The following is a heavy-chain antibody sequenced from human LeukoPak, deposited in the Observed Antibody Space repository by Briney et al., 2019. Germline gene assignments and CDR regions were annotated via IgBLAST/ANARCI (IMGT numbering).Heavy chain of an antibody. D-gene: IGHD6-6*01. J-gene: IGHJ4*02. Sequence: SETLSLTCTVSGGSISSYYWSWIRQPPGKGLEWIGYIYTSGSINYNPSLKSRVTISVDTSKNQFSLKLSSVTAADTAVYYCARHKGRIAARLDYWGQGTLVTVSS. CDR2: IYTSGSI. V-gene: IGHV4-4*09. CDR3: ARHKGRIAARLDY. CDR1: GGSISSYY.